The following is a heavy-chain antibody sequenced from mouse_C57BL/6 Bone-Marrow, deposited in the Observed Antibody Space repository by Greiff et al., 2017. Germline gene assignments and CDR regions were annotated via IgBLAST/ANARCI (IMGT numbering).Heavy chain of an antibody. Sequence: QVQLQQPGAELVKPGASVKLSCKASGYTFTSYWMQWVKQRPGQGLEWIGEIDPSDSYTNYNQKFKGKAILTVDTSSSTAYMQLSSLTSEDSAVYYCARYYDYDLYAMDYWGQGTSVTVSS. D-gene: IGHD2-4*01. CDR3: ARYYDYDLYAMDY. V-gene: IGHV1-50*01. J-gene: IGHJ4*01. CDR2: IDPSDSYT. CDR1: GYTFTSYW.